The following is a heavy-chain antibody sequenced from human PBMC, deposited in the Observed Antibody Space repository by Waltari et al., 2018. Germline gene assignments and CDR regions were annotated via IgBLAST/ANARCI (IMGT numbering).Heavy chain of an antibody. Sequence: EVQLVESGGVLVQPGGSLRLSCAASGFTFSTYWMSWVRQAPGKGLEWVANIKQDGSEKYYVDSVKDRFTISRDNAKNSLYLQMNSLRAEDTAVYYCARGLSSGWFDFWGQGTLVTVSS. CDR1: GFTFSTYW. V-gene: IGHV3-7*01. CDR2: IKQDGSEK. D-gene: IGHD3-10*01. J-gene: IGHJ4*02. CDR3: ARGLSSGWFDF.